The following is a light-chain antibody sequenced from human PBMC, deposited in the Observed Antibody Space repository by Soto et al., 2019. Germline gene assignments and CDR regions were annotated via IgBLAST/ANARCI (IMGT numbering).Light chain of an antibody. CDR2: GAS. V-gene: IGKV3D-20*02. CDR3: QQRSVWPWT. CDR1: QNVDSNY. J-gene: IGKJ1*01. Sequence: EIVLRQSPGTLSLSPGGRATLSCRASQNVDSNYLAWYQQKPGQAPRIIIFGASGRATGIPARFSGSGSGTDFTLTISSLEPEDFAVFYCQQRSVWPWTFGQGTKVDIK.